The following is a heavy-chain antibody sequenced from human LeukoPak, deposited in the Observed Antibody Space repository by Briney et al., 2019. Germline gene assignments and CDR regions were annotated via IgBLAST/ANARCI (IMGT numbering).Heavy chain of an antibody. V-gene: IGHV4-39*02. J-gene: IGHJ6*02. CDR2: FYYSGST. Sequence: PSETLSLTCTVSGGSISSSSYYWGWIRQPPGKGLEWIGSFYYSGSTYYNPSLKSRVTISVDTSKNQFSLKLSSVTAADTAVYYCARDNWNYGSSMDVWGQGTTVTVSS. D-gene: IGHD1-7*01. CDR1: GGSISSSSYY. CDR3: ARDNWNYGSSMDV.